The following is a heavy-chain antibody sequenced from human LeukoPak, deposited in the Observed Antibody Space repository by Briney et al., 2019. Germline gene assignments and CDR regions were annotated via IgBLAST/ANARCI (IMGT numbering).Heavy chain of an antibody. CDR2: INHSGST. V-gene: IGHV4-34*01. CDR1: GGSFSGYY. J-gene: IGHJ4*02. Sequence: PSETLSLTSAVYGGSFSGYYWSWIRQPPGKGLEWIGEINHSGSTNYNPSLKSRVTISVDTSKNQFSLKLSSVTAADTAVYYCARDSNWELPFDYWGQGTLVTVSS. D-gene: IGHD1-26*01. CDR3: ARDSNWELPFDY.